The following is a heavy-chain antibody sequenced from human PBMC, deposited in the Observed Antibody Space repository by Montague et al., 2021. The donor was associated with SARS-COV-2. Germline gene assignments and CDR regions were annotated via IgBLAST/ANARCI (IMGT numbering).Heavy chain of an antibody. CDR3: ARDSFVVVPAASNYYYYYGMDV. D-gene: IGHD2-2*01. CDR1: GFTFSSYW. V-gene: IGHV3-7*01. Sequence: SLRLSCAASGFTFSSYWMSWVRQAPGKGLEWVANIKQDGSEKYYVDSVKGRSTISRDNAKNSLYLQMNSLRAEDTAVYYCARDSFVVVPAASNYYYYYGMDVWGQGTTVTVSS. J-gene: IGHJ6*02. CDR2: IKQDGSEK.